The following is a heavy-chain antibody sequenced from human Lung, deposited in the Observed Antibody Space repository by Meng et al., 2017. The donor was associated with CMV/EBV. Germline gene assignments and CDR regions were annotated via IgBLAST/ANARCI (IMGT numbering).Heavy chain of an antibody. D-gene: IGHD3-9*01. J-gene: IGHJ4*02. Sequence: GGSXRLXXAASGFTFSSYSMNWVRQAPGKGLEWVSYISSSSSTIYYADSVKGRFTISRDNAKNSLYLQMNSLRAEETAVYYCARDFDWLFVFDYWGQGTXVTVSS. CDR1: GFTFSSYS. CDR3: ARDFDWLFVFDY. CDR2: ISSSSSTI. V-gene: IGHV3-48*04.